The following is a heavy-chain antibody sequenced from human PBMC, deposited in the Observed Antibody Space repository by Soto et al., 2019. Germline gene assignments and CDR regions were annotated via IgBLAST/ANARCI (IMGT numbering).Heavy chain of an antibody. V-gene: IGHV1-8*02. D-gene: IGHD2-2*01. CDR2: MNPNSGNT. CDR3: ARGHMHPTGDWFDP. Sequence: ASVKVSCKASGYTFTTYGLSWVRQAPGQGLEWMGWMNPNSGNTGYAQKFQGRVTMTRNTSISTAYMELSSLRSEDTAVYYCARGHMHPTGDWFDPWGQGTLVTVSS. CDR1: GYTFTTYG. J-gene: IGHJ5*02.